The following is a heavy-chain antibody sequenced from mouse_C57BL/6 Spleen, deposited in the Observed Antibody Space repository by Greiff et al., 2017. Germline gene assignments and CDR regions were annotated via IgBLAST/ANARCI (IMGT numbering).Heavy chain of an antibody. V-gene: IGHV5-17*01. Sequence: EVQLVESGGGLVKPGGSLKLSCAASGFTFSDYGMHWVRQAPGKGLEWVAYISSGSSTIYYADTVKGRFTISRDNAKNTLFLQMTSLRSEDTAMYYCATGYYYGSSFDYWGQGTTLTVSS. CDR2: ISSGSSTI. CDR1: GFTFSDYG. D-gene: IGHD1-1*01. CDR3: ATGYYYGSSFDY. J-gene: IGHJ2*01.